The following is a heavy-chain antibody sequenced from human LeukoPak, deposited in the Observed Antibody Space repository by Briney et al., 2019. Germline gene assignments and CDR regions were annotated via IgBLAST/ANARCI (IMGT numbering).Heavy chain of an antibody. J-gene: IGHJ4*02. CDR2: IKQDGSEK. CDR3: AGGDGYYDSSV. D-gene: IGHD3-22*01. V-gene: IGHV3-7*04. Sequence: PGGSLRLSCAASGFTLSSYWMSWVRQAPGKGLEWVANIKQDGSEKYYVDSVKGRFTISRDNAKNSLYLQMNSLRAEDTAVYYCAGGDGYYDSSVWGQGTLVTVSS. CDR1: GFTLSSYW.